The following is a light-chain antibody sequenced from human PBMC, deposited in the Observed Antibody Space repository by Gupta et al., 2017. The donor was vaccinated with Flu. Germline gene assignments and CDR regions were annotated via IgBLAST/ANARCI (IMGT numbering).Light chain of an antibody. Sequence: DIQMTKSPSTLSASVGDRVTITYRASQSISSWLAWYQQKPGKAPKLLIYKASSLESGVPSRFSGSGSGTEFTLTISSLQPDDFATYYCQQCNSYSMTFGQGTKVEIK. CDR2: KAS. CDR3: QQCNSYSMT. V-gene: IGKV1-5*03. CDR1: QSISSW. J-gene: IGKJ1*01.